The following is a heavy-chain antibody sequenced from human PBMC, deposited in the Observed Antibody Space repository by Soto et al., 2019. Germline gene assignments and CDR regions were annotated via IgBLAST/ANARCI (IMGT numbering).Heavy chain of an antibody. CDR2: IYYNGST. J-gene: IGHJ5*02. CDR1: GGSVSSGSYY. CDR3: ARDLQGWFDP. Sequence: SETLSLTCTVSGGSVSSGSYYWSWIRQPPGKGLEWIGYIYYNGSTNYNPSLKSRVTISVDTSKNQFSLKLSSVTAADTAVYYCARDLQGWFDPWGQGTLVTVSS. V-gene: IGHV4-61*01.